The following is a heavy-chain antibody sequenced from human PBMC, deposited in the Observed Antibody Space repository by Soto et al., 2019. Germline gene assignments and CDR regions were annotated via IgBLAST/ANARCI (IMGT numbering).Heavy chain of an antibody. CDR3: KVVPAATQRVGGTPRGTYYMDV. CDR1: GFTFSGSA. D-gene: IGHD2-2*01. J-gene: IGHJ6*03. V-gene: IGHV3-73*01. CDR2: IRSKANSYAT. Sequence: GGSLRLSCAASGFTFSGSAMHWVRQASGKGLEWVGRIRSKANSYATAYAASVKGRFTISRDDSKNTAYLQMNSLKTEDTAVYYCKVVPAATQRVGGTPRGTYYMDVWGKGTTVTVSS.